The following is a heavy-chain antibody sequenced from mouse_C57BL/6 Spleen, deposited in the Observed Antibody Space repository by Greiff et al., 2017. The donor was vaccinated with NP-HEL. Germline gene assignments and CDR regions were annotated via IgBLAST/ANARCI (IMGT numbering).Heavy chain of an antibody. CDR2: ISDGGSYT. J-gene: IGHJ2*01. V-gene: IGHV5-4*01. CDR1: GFTFSSYA. D-gene: IGHD1-1*01. Sequence: EVMLVESGGGLVKPGGSLKLSCAASGFTFSSYAMSWVRQTPEKRLEWVATISDGGSYTYYPDNVKGRFTISRDNAKNNLYLQMSHLKSEDTAMYYCARDYDGSIFDYWGQGTTLTVSS. CDR3: ARDYDGSIFDY.